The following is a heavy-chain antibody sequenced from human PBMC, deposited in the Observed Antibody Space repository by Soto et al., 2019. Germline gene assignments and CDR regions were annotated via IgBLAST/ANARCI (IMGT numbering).Heavy chain of an antibody. CDR2: ISTSGNNK. Sequence: GGSLRLSCGASGFTFSTDSMNWVRQAPGKGLEWVAHISTSGNNKYYADSVKGRFTISRDNSKNTLYLQMNSLRAEDTAVYYCARQFDSSGWYYYYYGMDVWGQGTTVTVSS. J-gene: IGHJ6*02. CDR3: ARQFDSSGWYYYYYGMDV. CDR1: GFTFSTDS. V-gene: IGHV3-48*01. D-gene: IGHD6-19*01.